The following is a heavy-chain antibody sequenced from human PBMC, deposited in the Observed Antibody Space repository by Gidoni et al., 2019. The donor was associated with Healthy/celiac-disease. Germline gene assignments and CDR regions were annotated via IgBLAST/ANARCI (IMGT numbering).Heavy chain of an antibody. CDR1: GFTFRSYA. CDR3: AKDLLYGYYNEENWFDP. V-gene: IGHV3-23*01. CDR2: ISGSGGST. J-gene: IGHJ5*02. D-gene: IGHD3-9*01. Sequence: EVQLLESGGGLVQPGGSLRLSCAASGFTFRSYAMSWVRQAPGKGLEWVSAISGSGGSTYYADSVKGRFTISRDNSKNTLYLQMNSLRAEDTAVYYCAKDLLYGYYNEENWFDPWGQGTLVTVSS.